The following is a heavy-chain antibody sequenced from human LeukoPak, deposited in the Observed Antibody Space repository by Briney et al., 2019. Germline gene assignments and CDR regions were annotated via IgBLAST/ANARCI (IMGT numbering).Heavy chain of an antibody. CDR2: FDPEDGET. D-gene: IGHD5-24*01. J-gene: IGHJ4*02. V-gene: IGHV1-24*01. CDR1: GYTLTELS. Sequence: ASVMVSCKVSGYTLTELSMHWVRQAPGKGLEWMGGFDPEDGETIYAQKFQGRVTMTEDTSTDTAYMELSSLRSEDTAVYYCATAPPMATITDYFDYWGQGTLVTVSS. CDR3: ATAPPMATITDYFDY.